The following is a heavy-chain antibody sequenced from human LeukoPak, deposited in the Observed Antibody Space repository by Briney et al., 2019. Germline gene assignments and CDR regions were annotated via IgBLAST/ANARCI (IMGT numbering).Heavy chain of an antibody. CDR1: GFPFSSYG. CDR2: IRYDGSNK. J-gene: IGHJ4*02. D-gene: IGHD2-21*02. V-gene: IGHV3-30*02. Sequence: PGGSLRLSCAESGFPFSSYGRHWVRQAPGKGLEWVAFIRYDGSNKYYADSVKGRFTISRDNAKNSLYLQMNSLRAEDTAVYYCARDLPATASYTFDYWGQGTLVTVSS. CDR3: ARDLPATASYTFDY.